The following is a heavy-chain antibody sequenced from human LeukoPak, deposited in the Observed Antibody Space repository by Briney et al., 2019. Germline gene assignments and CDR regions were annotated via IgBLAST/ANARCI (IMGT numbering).Heavy chain of an antibody. Sequence: SETLSLTCTVSGGSISSYFWSGIREHPGKGLEWSGYIYYSGSTYYHPSLKSRVTISVDTSKHHFSVTLSSVTAAHAGVYFCARGRGPLDYWGQGTLVTASS. V-gene: IGHV4-59*06. CDR1: GGSISSYF. CDR3: ARGRGPLDY. J-gene: IGHJ4*02. CDR2: IYYSGST.